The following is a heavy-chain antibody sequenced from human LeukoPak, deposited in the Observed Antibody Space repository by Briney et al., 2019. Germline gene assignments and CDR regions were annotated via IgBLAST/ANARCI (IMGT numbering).Heavy chain of an antibody. CDR2: FIPMSDIA. D-gene: IGHD6-13*01. J-gene: IGHJ4*02. Sequence: SVRVSCKASGGTLRSYAISWVRQAPGQGLEWMGRFIPMSDIATYAQSFQGRVTITADKSTSTAYMELSSLRSEDTAVYYCAREIAAAGTMGLDYFDYWGQGTLVTVSS. CDR1: GGTLRSYA. V-gene: IGHV1-69*04. CDR3: AREIAAAGTMGLDYFDY.